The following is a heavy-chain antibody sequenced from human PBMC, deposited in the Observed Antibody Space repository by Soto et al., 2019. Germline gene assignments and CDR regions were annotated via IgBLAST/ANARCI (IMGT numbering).Heavy chain of an antibody. V-gene: IGHV4-34*01. Sequence: SETLSLTCAVYGGSFSGYYWSWIRQPPGKGLEWIGEINHSGSTNYNPSLKSRVTISVDTSKNQFSLKLSSVTDADTAVYYCARGGVWFGELLYNYYYYGMDVWGQGTTVT. CDR2: INHSGST. CDR3: ARGGVWFGELLYNYYYYGMDV. D-gene: IGHD3-10*01. J-gene: IGHJ6*02. CDR1: GGSFSGYY.